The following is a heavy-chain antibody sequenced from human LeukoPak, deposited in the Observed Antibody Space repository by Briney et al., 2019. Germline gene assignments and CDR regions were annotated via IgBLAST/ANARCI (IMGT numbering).Heavy chain of an antibody. V-gene: IGHV3-53*01. CDR2: MFAGGSP. CDR1: GFNVSSNY. D-gene: IGHD3-10*01. J-gene: IGHJ4*02. Sequence: GGSLRLSCAASGFNVSSNYMTWVRQAPGKALEWVSVMFAGGSPYFADSVKGRFTLSRDNSKNTLYLHMNNLRADDTAVYYCARGVGVRGVVSQPLEYWAQGTLVIVSS. CDR3: ARGVGVRGVVSQPLEY.